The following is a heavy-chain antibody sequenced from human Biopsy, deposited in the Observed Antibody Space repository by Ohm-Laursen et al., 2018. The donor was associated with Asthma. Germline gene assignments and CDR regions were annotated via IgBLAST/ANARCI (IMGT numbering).Heavy chain of an antibody. J-gene: IGHJ4*02. CDR2: IYYSGST. CDR1: GGSITSSSDY. Sequence: SDTLSLTCTVSGGSITSSSDYWSWIRQPPGKGLEWIGHIYYSGSTNYQPSLKSRVTISVDTSKNQFSLKLRSVTAADAAVYYCARGISRVTGLFDHFDSWGQGTMVTVSS. D-gene: IGHD2-21*02. CDR3: ARGISRVTGLFDHFDS. V-gene: IGHV4-61*01.